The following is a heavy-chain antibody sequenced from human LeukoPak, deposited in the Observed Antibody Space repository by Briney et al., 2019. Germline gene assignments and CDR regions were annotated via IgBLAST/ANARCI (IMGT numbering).Heavy chain of an antibody. V-gene: IGHV4-34*01. CDR3: ARGPYEQWLVQWYWFDP. D-gene: IGHD6-19*01. Sequence: SETLSLTCAVYGGSFSGYYWSWIRQPPGKGLEWIGEINHSGNTNSNPSLKSRVTMSVDTSKNQFSLKLSSVTAADTAVYYCARGPYEQWLVQWYWFDPWGQGTLVTVSS. CDR2: INHSGNT. J-gene: IGHJ5*02. CDR1: GGSFSGYY.